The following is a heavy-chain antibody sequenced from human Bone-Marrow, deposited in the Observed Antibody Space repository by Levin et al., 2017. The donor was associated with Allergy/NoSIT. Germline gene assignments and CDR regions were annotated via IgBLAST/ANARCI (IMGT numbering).Heavy chain of an antibody. CDR2: ISGSGDTT. D-gene: IGHD3-22*01. V-gene: IGHV3-23*01. CDR3: ARDQKDSSGYYWDY. Sequence: HSGGSLRLSCVASGFTFSNYAMSWVRQTPGKGLEFVSAISGSGDTTYYPDSVKGQFTISRDNSKNTLYLQINSLRVEDTALYYCARDQKDSSGYYWDYWGQGTLVTVSS. J-gene: IGHJ4*02. CDR1: GFTFSNYA.